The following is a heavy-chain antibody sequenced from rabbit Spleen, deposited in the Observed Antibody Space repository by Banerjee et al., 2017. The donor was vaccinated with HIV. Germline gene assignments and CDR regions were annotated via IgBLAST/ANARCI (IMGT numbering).Heavy chain of an antibody. D-gene: IGHD1-1*01. J-gene: IGHJ6*01. Sequence: QEQLVESGGGLVQPEGSLTLTCKASGVSLNDKDVMCWVRQAPGKGLEWIACINTATGKAVYASWAKGRFTISKSSSTTVTLQLTRLTAADTATYFCARDTSSSFSSYGMDLWGQGTLVTVS. CDR2: INTATGKA. V-gene: IGHV1S45*01. CDR1: GVSLNDKDV. CDR3: ARDTSSSFSSYGMDL.